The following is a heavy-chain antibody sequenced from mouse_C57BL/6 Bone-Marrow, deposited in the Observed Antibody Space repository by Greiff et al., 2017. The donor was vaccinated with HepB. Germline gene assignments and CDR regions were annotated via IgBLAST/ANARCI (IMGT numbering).Heavy chain of an antibody. Sequence: EVQGVESGGDLVKPGGSLKLSCAASGFTFSSYGMSWVRQTPDKRLEWVATISSGGSYTYYPDSVKGRFTISRDNAKNTLYLQMSSLKSEDTAMYYCARQSNWDVYYFDYWGQGTTLTVSS. J-gene: IGHJ2*01. CDR1: GFTFSSYG. V-gene: IGHV5-6*01. D-gene: IGHD4-1*01. CDR3: ARQSNWDVYYFDY. CDR2: ISSGGSYT.